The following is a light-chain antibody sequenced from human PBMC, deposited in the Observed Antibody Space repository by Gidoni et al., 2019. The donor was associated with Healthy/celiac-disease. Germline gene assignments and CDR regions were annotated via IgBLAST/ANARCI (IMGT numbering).Light chain of an antibody. V-gene: IGKV1-39*01. CDR2: AAS. J-gene: IGKJ4*01. Sequence: DIQMTQSPSSVSASVGDRVTITCRASQSISSYLNWYQQKPGKAPKLLIYAASGLQSGVPSRFSGSGSGTDFTLTISSLQPEDFATYYCQQSYNTPRELTFGGGTKVEIK. CDR1: QSISSY. CDR3: QQSYNTPRELT.